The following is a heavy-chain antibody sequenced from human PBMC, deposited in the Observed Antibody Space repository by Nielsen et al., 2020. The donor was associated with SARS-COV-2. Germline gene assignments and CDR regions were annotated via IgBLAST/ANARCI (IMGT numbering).Heavy chain of an antibody. J-gene: IGHJ6*02. D-gene: IGHD1-26*01. V-gene: IGHV3-NL1*01. CDR1: GFTFSSYG. CDR3: ARDRAVGARGSSGMEV. CDR2: IYSVDGST. Sequence: GESLKISCAASGFTFSSYGMHWVRQGPGKGLEWVSLIYSVDGSTYYADSVKGRFTISRDNSKNTLYLQMHSLRAEDTAVYYCARDRAVGARGSSGMEVWGQGTTVTVSS.